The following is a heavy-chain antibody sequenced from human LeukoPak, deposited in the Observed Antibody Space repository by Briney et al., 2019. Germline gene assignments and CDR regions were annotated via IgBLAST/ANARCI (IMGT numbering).Heavy chain of an antibody. CDR3: ARVPGPLYCSSTSCYSFDY. CDR1: GGSISSYY. V-gene: IGHV4-59*01. D-gene: IGHD2-2*02. J-gene: IGHJ4*02. CDR2: IYYSGST. Sequence: SETLSLTCTVSGGSISSYYWSWIRQPPGKGLEWIGYIYYSGSTNYNPSLKSRVTISVDTSKNQFSLKLSSVTAADTAVYYCARVPGPLYCSSTSCYSFDYWGQGTLVTVAS.